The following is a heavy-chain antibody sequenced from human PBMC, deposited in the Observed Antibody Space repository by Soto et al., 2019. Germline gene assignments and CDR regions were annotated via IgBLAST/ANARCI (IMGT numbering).Heavy chain of an antibody. J-gene: IGHJ6*02. CDR3: AREMMGTDYYYGMDV. V-gene: IGHV1-69*13. CDR2: IIPIFGTA. D-gene: IGHD3-16*01. Sequence: GASVNVSCKASGGTFSSYAISWVRQAPGQGLEWMGGIIPIFGTANYAQKFQGRVTITADESTSTAYMELSSLRSEDTAVYYCAREMMGTDYYYGMDVWGQGTTVTVSS. CDR1: GGTFSSYA.